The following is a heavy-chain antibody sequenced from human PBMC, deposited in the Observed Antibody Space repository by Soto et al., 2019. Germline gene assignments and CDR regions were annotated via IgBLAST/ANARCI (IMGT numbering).Heavy chain of an antibody. Sequence: GESLKISCKGSGYSFTSYWISWVRQMPGKGLEWMGRIDPSDSYTNYSPSFQGHVTISADKSISTAYLQWGSLKASDTAMCYCARHVGGYCSISFCYISHYGMDFCCLETSVTVS. CDR1: GYSFTSYW. CDR2: IDPSDSYT. D-gene: IGHD2-2*02. CDR3: ARHVGGYCSISFCYISHYGMDF. V-gene: IGHV5-10-1*01. J-gene: IGHJ6*02.